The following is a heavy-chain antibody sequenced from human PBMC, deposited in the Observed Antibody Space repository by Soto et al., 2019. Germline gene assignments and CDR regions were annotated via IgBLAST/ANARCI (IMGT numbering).Heavy chain of an antibody. J-gene: IGHJ4*02. Sequence: PSETLSLTCTVSGGSISSGGYYWSWIRQHPGKGLEWIGYIYYSGSTYYNPSLKSRVTISVDTSKNQFSLKLSSVTAADTAVYYCARDSDYGDYMYYFDYWGQGTLVTVSS. V-gene: IGHV4-31*03. CDR1: GGSISSGGYY. CDR2: IYYSGST. D-gene: IGHD4-17*01. CDR3: ARDSDYGDYMYYFDY.